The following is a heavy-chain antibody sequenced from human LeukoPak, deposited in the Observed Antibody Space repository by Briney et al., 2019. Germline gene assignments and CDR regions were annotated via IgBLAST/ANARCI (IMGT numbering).Heavy chain of an antibody. Sequence: GGYLRLSCAASGFTFSSYAMSWVRQAPGKGLEWVSAISGSGGSTYYADSVKGRFTISRDNSKNTLYLQMNSLRAEDTAVYSCAKGYYYDSSGYPLYYGMDVWGQGTTVTVSS. D-gene: IGHD3-22*01. J-gene: IGHJ6*02. CDR2: ISGSGGST. CDR3: AKGYYYDSSGYPLYYGMDV. V-gene: IGHV3-23*01. CDR1: GFTFSSYA.